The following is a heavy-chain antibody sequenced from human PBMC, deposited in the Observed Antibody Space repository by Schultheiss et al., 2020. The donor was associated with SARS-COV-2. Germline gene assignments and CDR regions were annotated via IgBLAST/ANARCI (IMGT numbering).Heavy chain of an antibody. J-gene: IGHJ4*02. Sequence: GGSLRLSCAASGLTVSDYYMTWIRQAPGKGLEWVSYISSSSSSIYYADSVKGRFTISRDNAKNSLYLQMNSLRAEDTAVYYCASTVDPIVVVPTATWGYWGQGTLVTVSS. CDR1: GLTVSDYY. CDR2: ISSSSSSI. V-gene: IGHV3-11*04. D-gene: IGHD2-2*01. CDR3: ASTVDPIVVVPTATWGY.